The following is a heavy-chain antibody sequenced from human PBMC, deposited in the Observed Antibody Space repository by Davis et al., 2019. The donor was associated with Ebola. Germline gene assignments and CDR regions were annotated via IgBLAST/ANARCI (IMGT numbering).Heavy chain of an antibody. Sequence: PGGSLRLSCAASGFTFSSYAMSWVRQAPGKGLEWVSAISGSGGSTYYADSVKGRFTISRDNSKNTLYLQMNSLRAEDTAVYYCAKGVVGATRTQLDYWGQGTLVTVSS. D-gene: IGHD1-26*01. CDR1: GFTFSSYA. CDR2: ISGSGGST. V-gene: IGHV3-23*01. CDR3: AKGVVGATRTQLDY. J-gene: IGHJ4*02.